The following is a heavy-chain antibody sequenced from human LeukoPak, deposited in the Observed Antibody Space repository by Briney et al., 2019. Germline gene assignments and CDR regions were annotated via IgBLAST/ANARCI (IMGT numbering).Heavy chain of an antibody. CDR2: ISGSGGVSIISGSGGST. Sequence: GGSLRLSCAVSGFTLSSYAMSWVRQAPGKGLEWVSIISGSGGVSIISGSGGSTYYADSVKGRFTISRDNSKNTLYLQMSSLRAEDTAVYFCARESFKALAGYLDSWGQGSLVTVSS. V-gene: IGHV3-23*01. J-gene: IGHJ4*02. CDR3: ARESFKALAGYLDS. CDR1: GFTLSSYA. D-gene: IGHD6-19*01.